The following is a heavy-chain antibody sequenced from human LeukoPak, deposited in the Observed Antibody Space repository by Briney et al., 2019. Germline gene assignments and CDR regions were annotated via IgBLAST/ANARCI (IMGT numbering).Heavy chain of an antibody. J-gene: IGHJ5*02. CDR3: ARQSQGYCSSTSCHSWFDP. D-gene: IGHD2-2*01. CDR1: GGSISGYY. CDR2: IYYGGST. V-gene: IGHV4-59*08. Sequence: PSETLSLTCTVSGGSISGYYWNWIRQPPGKGLEWVACIYYGGSTNYNPSLKSRVTIAADTSKNQFSLKLSSVTAADTAVYYCARQSQGYCSSTSCHSWFDPWGQGTLVTVSS.